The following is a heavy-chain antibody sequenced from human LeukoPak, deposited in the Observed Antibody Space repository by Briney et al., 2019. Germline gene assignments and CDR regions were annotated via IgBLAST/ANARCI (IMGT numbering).Heavy chain of an antibody. CDR3: ARGSDVLRYFDWLYYFDY. J-gene: IGHJ4*02. CDR2: IKPGGDST. Sequence: ASVKVSCKASGYTFTNYYIHWVRQAPGQGLEWMGVIKPGGDSTSSARIFQGRVTMTRDTSTSTVYMELSSLSSEDTAVYYCARGSDVLRYFDWLYYFDYWGQGTLVTVSS. D-gene: IGHD3-9*01. CDR1: GYTFTNYY. V-gene: IGHV1-46*01.